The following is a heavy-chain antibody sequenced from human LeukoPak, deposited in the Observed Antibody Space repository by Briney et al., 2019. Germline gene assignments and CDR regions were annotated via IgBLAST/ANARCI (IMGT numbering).Heavy chain of an antibody. CDR1: GGTFSSYA. V-gene: IGHV1-69*05. CDR3: ARSRYCSGGSCDYFDY. CDR2: IIPIFGTA. Sequence: ASVKVSCKASGGTFSSYAISWVRQAPGQGLEWMGGIIPIFGTANYAQKFQGRVTITTDESTSTAYMELSSLRSEGTAVYYCARSRYCSGGSCDYFDYWGQGTLVTVSS. J-gene: IGHJ4*02. D-gene: IGHD2-15*01.